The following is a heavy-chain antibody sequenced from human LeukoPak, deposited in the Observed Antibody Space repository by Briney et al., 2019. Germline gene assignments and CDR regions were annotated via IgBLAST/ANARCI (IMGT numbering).Heavy chain of an antibody. CDR1: GFTFSSYW. CDR3: ARERDGQQWLGHDAFDI. D-gene: IGHD6-19*01. Sequence: PGGSLRLSCAASGFTFSSYWMHWVRQAPGKGLEWVAVISYDGSNKYYADSVKGRFTISRDNSKNTLYLQMNSLRAEDTAVYYCARERDGQQWLGHDAFDIWGQGTMVTVSS. CDR2: ISYDGSNK. J-gene: IGHJ3*02. V-gene: IGHV3-30-3*01.